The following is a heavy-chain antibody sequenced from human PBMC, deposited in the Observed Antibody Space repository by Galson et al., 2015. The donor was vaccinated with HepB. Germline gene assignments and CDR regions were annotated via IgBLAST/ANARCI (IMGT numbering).Heavy chain of an antibody. Sequence: SLRLSCAASGFTFRRYWMNWVRPAPGKGLEWVANIKQDGSENYYVDSVKGLFTISRDNAKNSLYLRVNSLRAEDTAVYYCARVLVELAGKWELPPYYFEYWGQGTLVTVSS. CDR1: GFTFRRYW. D-gene: IGHD1-26*01. CDR3: ARVLVELAGKWELPPYYFEY. V-gene: IGHV3-7*01. J-gene: IGHJ4*02. CDR2: IKQDGSEN.